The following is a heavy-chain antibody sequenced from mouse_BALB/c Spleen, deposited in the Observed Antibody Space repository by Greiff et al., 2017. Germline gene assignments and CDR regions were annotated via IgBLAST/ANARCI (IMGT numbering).Heavy chain of an antibody. Sequence: QRVESGPGLVAPSQSLSITCTVSGFSLTGYGVNWVRQPPGKGVEWVGMIWGDGSTDYNSALKSRLSISKDNSKSQVFLKMNSLQTDDTARYYCAREITTARGNAMDYWGQGTSVTVSS. V-gene: IGHV2-6-7*01. CDR3: AREITTARGNAMDY. CDR2: IWGDGST. D-gene: IGHD1-2*01. J-gene: IGHJ4*01. CDR1: GFSLTGYG.